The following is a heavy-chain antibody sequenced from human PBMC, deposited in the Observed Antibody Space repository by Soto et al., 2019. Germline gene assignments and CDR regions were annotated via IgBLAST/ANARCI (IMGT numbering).Heavy chain of an antibody. Sequence: ASVKVSCKASGYTFTNYGIHWVRQAPGQRLEWMGWINAGNGDTKYSENFQGRVNINRDTSASTVYLDLSSLSSEDTAFYYCARTGHSGSYDYWGQGTLVTVSS. CDR1: GYTFTNYG. J-gene: IGHJ4*02. CDR3: ARTGHSGSYDY. V-gene: IGHV1-3*01. CDR2: INAGNGDT. D-gene: IGHD3-22*01.